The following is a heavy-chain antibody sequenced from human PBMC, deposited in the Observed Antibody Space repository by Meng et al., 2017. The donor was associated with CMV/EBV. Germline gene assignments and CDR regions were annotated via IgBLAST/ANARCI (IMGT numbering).Heavy chain of an antibody. D-gene: IGHD3-3*01. Sequence: VQLGEAGGGVVQPGGSLRLFCAASGFTFSSYGMHWVRQAPGKGLEWVAFIRYDGSNKYYADSVKGRFTISRDNSKNTLYLQMNSLRAKDTAVYYCAKQGYDFWSGSFDYWGQGTLVTVSS. V-gene: IGHV3-30*02. J-gene: IGHJ4*02. CDR2: IRYDGSNK. CDR1: GFTFSSYG. CDR3: AKQGYDFWSGSFDY.